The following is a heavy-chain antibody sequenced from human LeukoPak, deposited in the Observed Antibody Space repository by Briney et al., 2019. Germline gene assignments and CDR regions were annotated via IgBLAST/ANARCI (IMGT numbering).Heavy chain of an antibody. D-gene: IGHD3-3*01. Sequence: SETLSLTCTVSGDSITGFYWNWIRQPAGKGLEWIGRIYTSGSTNYNPSLKSRVTMSVDTSKNQFSLKLSYVTAADTAVYYCARVDVFGVVSSDYYYYYMDVWGKGTTVTVSS. V-gene: IGHV4-4*07. CDR1: GDSITGFY. CDR3: ARVDVFGVVSSDYYYYYMDV. J-gene: IGHJ6*03. CDR2: IYTSGST.